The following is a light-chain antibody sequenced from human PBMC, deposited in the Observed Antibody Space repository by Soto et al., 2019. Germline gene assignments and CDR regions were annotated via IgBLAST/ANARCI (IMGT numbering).Light chain of an antibody. CDR3: SSYAGSNNYV. CDR1: SSDVGGYNC. J-gene: IGLJ1*01. CDR2: EVS. V-gene: IGLV2-8*01. Sequence: QSALTQPPSASGSPGQSVTISCTGTSSDVGGYNCVSWYQQHPGKAPKVMIYEVSKRPSGVPDRFSGSKSGNTASLTVSGLQAEDEADYYCSSYAGSNNYVFGTGPKLTVL.